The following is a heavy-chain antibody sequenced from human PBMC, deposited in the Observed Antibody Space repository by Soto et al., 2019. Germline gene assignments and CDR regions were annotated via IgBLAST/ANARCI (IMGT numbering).Heavy chain of an antibody. CDR2: IYYSGST. CDR3: ARDLRLNY. D-gene: IGHD4-17*01. CDR1: GGSIISYY. V-gene: IGHV4-59*01. Sequence: QVQLQESGPGLVKPSETLSLTCTVSGGSIISYYWSWIRQPPGKGLEWIGYIYYSGSTNYNPSLKSRVTISVDTSKNQFSLKLSPVTAADTAVYYCARDLRLNYWGQGTLVTVSS. J-gene: IGHJ4*02.